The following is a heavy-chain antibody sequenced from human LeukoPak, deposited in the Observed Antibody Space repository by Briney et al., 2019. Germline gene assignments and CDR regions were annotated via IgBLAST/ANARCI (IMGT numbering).Heavy chain of an antibody. J-gene: IGHJ5*02. CDR2: IYTSGST. V-gene: IGHV4-4*07. D-gene: IGHD5-12*01. Sequence: XXXXAGGSISSYYWSWIRQPAGKGLEWIGRIYTSGSTNYNPSLKSRVTMSVDTSKKQFTLKLSSVNAADTAVYYCAXXGXVATWGXGXLVTVSS. CDR1: GGSISSYY. CDR3: AXXGXVAT.